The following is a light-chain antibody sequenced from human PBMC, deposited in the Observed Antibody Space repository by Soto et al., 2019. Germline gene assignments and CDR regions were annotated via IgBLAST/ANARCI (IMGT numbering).Light chain of an antibody. CDR2: KAS. V-gene: IGKV1-5*03. Sequence: DIQMNQSPSTLSASVGDRVTITCRASQSISSWLAWYQQKPGKAPKLLIYKASSLESGVPSRFSGSGSGTEFTLTISSLQPDDFATYYCQQYNSYSWPFCQGAMVDVK. J-gene: IGKJ1*01. CDR1: QSISSW. CDR3: QQYNSYSWP.